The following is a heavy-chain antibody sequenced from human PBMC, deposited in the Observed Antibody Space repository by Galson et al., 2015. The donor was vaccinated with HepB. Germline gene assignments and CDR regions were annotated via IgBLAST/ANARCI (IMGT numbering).Heavy chain of an antibody. Sequence: SVKVSCKASGYTFTSYGISWVRQAPGQGLEWMGWISAYNGNTNYAQKLQGRVTMTTDTSTSTAYMELRSLRSDDTAVYYCAGAKYYYDSSGYPLFDYWGQGTLVTVSS. CDR2: ISAYNGNT. D-gene: IGHD3-22*01. CDR3: AGAKYYYDSSGYPLFDY. CDR1: GYTFTSYG. J-gene: IGHJ4*02. V-gene: IGHV1-18*01.